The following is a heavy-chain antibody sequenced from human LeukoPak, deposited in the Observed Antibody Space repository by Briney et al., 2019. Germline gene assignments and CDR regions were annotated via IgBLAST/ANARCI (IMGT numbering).Heavy chain of an antibody. D-gene: IGHD3-9*01. J-gene: IGHJ4*02. CDR3: ARARLRYFDDPEYYFDY. V-gene: IGHV3-66*02. Sequence: GGSLRLSCAASRFTVSSNYMSWVRQAPGKGLEWVSVIYSGGSTYYADSVKGRFTISRDNSKNTLYLQMNSLRAEDTAVYYCARARLRYFDDPEYYFDYWGQGTLVTVSS. CDR2: IYSGGST. CDR1: RFTVSSNY.